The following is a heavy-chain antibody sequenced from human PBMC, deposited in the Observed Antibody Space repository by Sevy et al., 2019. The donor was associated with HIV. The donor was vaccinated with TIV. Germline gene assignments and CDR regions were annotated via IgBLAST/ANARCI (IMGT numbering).Heavy chain of an antibody. Sequence: SETLSLTCAVYGGSFSGYYWSWIRQPPGKGLEWIGEINHTGSTNYNPSLKSRVTISVDTSKNQFSLKLCSVTAADTAVYYCARYYDFWSGYYTGLRAFDIWGQGTMVTVSS. CDR1: GGSFSGYY. D-gene: IGHD3-3*01. V-gene: IGHV4-34*01. CDR2: INHTGST. J-gene: IGHJ3*02. CDR3: ARYYDFWSGYYTGLRAFDI.